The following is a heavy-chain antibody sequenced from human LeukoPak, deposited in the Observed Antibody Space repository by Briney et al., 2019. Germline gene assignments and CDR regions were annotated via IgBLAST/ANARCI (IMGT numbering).Heavy chain of an antibody. CDR1: GVSISSYY. J-gene: IGHJ4*02. CDR3: AREGWDDSGGLDY. CDR2: IYYSGST. V-gene: IGHV4-59*01. D-gene: IGHD3-22*01. Sequence: SETLSLTCTVSGVSISSYYWSWIRQPPGKGLEWIGYIYYSGSTNYNPSLKSRVTISVDTSKNQFSLKLSSVTAADTAVYYCAREGWDDSGGLDYWGQGTLVTVSS.